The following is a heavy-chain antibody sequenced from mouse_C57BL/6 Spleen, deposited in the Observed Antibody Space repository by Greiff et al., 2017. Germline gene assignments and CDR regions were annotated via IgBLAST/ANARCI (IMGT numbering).Heavy chain of an antibody. V-gene: IGHV7-3*01. J-gene: IGHJ2*01. CDR1: GFTFTDYY. CDR2: IRNKANGYTT. CDR3: ARLTGRYFDY. D-gene: IGHD4-1*01. Sequence: EVKLMESGGGLVQPGGSLSLSCAASGFTFTDYYMSWVRQPPGKALEWLGFIRNKANGYTTEYSASVKGRFTISRDNSQSILYLQMNALRAEDSATYYCARLTGRYFDYWGQGTTLTVSS.